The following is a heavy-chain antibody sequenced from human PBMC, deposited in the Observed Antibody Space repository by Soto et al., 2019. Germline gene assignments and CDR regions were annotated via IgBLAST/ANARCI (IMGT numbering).Heavy chain of an antibody. J-gene: IGHJ5*02. CDR3: ARDPSIVVVRAAIRMGNWIDH. CDR1: AGTFSSYA. V-gene: IGHV1-69*06. CDR2: IIPLFGTA. D-gene: IGHD2-2*01. Sequence: SVQVSCQASAGTFSSYAISWVRQAPGQGLEWMGGIIPLFGTANYAQKCQGRVTITADKSTSTAYMELSSLRNEDTAVYYCARDPSIVVVRAAIRMGNWIDHWGQGTLVTVSS.